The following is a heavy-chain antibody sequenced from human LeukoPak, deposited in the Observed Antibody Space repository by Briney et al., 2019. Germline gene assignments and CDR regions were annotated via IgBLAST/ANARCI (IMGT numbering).Heavy chain of an antibody. CDR2: IYYSGST. CDR1: GGSISSYY. J-gene: IGHJ4*02. Sequence: SETLSLTCTVSGGSISSYYWSWIRQPPGKGLEWLGYIYYSGSTYYNPSLKSRVTISVDTSKNQFSLKLSSVTAADTAVYYCARDIRREKYYYDSSGFYYFDYWGQGTLVTVSS. V-gene: IGHV4-30-4*08. CDR3: ARDIRREKYYYDSSGFYYFDY. D-gene: IGHD3-22*01.